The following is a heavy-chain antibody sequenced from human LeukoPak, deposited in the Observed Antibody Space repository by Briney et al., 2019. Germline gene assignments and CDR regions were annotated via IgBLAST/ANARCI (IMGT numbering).Heavy chain of an antibody. CDR3: AHRHVGSSFKS. Sequence: SGPTLVNPTQTLTLTCTFSGFSLRTTGVGVGWIRQPPGKALEWLAIIYWNDDKSYSPSLKSRLTITKDTSKNQVVFTMTNMDPVDTATYYCAHRHVGSSFKSWGQGTLVTVSS. CDR1: GFSLRTTGVG. CDR2: IYWNDDK. J-gene: IGHJ5*02. D-gene: IGHD6-13*01. V-gene: IGHV2-5*01.